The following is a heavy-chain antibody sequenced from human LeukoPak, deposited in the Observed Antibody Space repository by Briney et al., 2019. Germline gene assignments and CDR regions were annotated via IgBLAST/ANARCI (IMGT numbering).Heavy chain of an antibody. CDR3: ARDSYSSGWPHAFDI. J-gene: IGHJ3*02. V-gene: IGHV3-11*01. Sequence: GGSLRLSCAASGFTFSDYYMSWIRQAPGKGLEWVSYISSSGSTIYYADSVKGRFTISRDNAKNSLYLQMNSLRAEDTAVYYCARDSYSSGWPHAFDIWGHGTMVTVSS. CDR1: GFTFSDYY. D-gene: IGHD6-19*01. CDR2: ISSSGSTI.